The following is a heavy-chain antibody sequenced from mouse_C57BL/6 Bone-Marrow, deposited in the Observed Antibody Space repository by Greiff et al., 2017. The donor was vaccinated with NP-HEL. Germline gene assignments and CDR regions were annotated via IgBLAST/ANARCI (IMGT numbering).Heavy chain of an antibody. J-gene: IGHJ2*01. Sequence: QVQLKQSGAELVRPGASVTLSCKASGYTFTDYEMHWVKQTPVHGLEWIGAIDPETGGTAYNQKFKGKAILTADQSSSTAYMELRSLTSEDSAVYYCTRAYGSSYVGYYFDYWGQGTTLTVSS. CDR1: GYTFTDYE. D-gene: IGHD1-1*01. CDR2: IDPETGGT. CDR3: TRAYGSSYVGYYFDY. V-gene: IGHV1-15*01.